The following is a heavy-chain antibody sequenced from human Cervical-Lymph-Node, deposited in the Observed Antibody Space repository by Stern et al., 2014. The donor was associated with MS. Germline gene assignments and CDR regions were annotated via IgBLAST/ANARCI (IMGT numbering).Heavy chain of an antibody. CDR3: ATHAPGVVPAALDY. Sequence: QVTLRESGPTLVKPTQTLTLTCNFSGFSLNTRGAGVGWIRQPPGKALEWLSFIYWDDSKRYSPSQKNRLTITKDASKIQVVLTMNNMDPVDTATFYCATHAPGVVPAALDYWGQGTLVTVSS. CDR2: IYWDDSK. CDR1: GFSLNTRGAG. D-gene: IGHD2-2*01. J-gene: IGHJ4*02. V-gene: IGHV2-5*02.